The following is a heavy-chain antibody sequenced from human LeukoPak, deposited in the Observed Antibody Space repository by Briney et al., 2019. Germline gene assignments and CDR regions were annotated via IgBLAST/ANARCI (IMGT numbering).Heavy chain of an antibody. Sequence: SGGSLRLSCAASGFTFSSYAMHWVRQAPGKGLEWVAVISYDGSNKYYADSVKGRFTISRDNSKNTLYLQMNSLRAEDTAVYYYARDSVGATNYFDYWGQGTLVTVSS. CDR1: GFTFSSYA. V-gene: IGHV3-30-3*01. CDR3: ARDSVGATNYFDY. CDR2: ISYDGSNK. D-gene: IGHD1-26*01. J-gene: IGHJ4*02.